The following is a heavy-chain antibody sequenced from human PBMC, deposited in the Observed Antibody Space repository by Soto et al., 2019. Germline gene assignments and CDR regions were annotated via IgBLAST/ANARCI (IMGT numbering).Heavy chain of an antibody. V-gene: IGHV3-72*01. J-gene: IGHJ5*02. Sequence: GGSLRLSCSASGFTFSDHYIDWVRQAPGKGLEWVGRSRNKANSYTTEYAASVKGRFTVSRDDSKSSVFLQMNSLKTEDTAVYYCVRATYNSNWFDPWGQGTLVTVSS. CDR3: VRATYNSNWFDP. CDR2: SRNKANSYTT. CDR1: GFTFSDHY. D-gene: IGHD1-20*01.